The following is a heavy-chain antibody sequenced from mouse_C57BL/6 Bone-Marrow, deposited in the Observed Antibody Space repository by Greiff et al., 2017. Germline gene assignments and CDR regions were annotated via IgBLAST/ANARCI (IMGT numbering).Heavy chain of an antibody. Sequence: LQESGAELARPGASVKLSCKASGYTFTSYGISWVKQRTGQGLEWIGEIYPRSGNTYYNEKFKGKATLTADKSSSTAYMELRSLTSEDSAVYFCARRWLPGDYWGQGTTLTVSS. CDR3: ARRWLPGDY. D-gene: IGHD2-3*01. V-gene: IGHV1-81*01. J-gene: IGHJ2*01. CDR2: IYPRSGNT. CDR1: GYTFTSYG.